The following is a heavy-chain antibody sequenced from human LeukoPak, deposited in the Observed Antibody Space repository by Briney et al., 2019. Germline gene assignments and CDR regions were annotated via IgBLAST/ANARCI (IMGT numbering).Heavy chain of an antibody. CDR1: GGSISSYY. D-gene: IGHD2-2*01. Sequence: SETLSLTCTVSGGSISSYYWSWIRQPPGKGLEWIGYIYYSGSTNYNPSLKSRVTISVDTSKNQFSLKLSSVTAADTAVYYCARHDQLLSHSYFDYWGQGTLVTVSS. CDR3: ARHDQLLSHSYFDY. CDR2: IYYSGST. V-gene: IGHV4-59*01. J-gene: IGHJ4*02.